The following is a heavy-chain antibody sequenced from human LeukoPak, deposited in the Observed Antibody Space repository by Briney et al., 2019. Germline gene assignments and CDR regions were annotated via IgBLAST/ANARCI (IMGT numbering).Heavy chain of an antibody. D-gene: IGHD4-11*01. V-gene: IGHV3-30*18. Sequence: GGSLRLSCAASGFTFSSYGMHWVRQAPGKGLEWVAVISYDGSNKYYTDSVKGRFTISRDNSKNTLYLQMNSLRAEDTAVYYCAKDHTTAAFDYWGQGTLVTVSS. CDR1: GFTFSSYG. CDR3: AKDHTTAAFDY. CDR2: ISYDGSNK. J-gene: IGHJ4*02.